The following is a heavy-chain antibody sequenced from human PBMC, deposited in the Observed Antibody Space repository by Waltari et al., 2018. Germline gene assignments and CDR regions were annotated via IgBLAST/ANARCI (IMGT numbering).Heavy chain of an antibody. Sequence: EVLLVESGGAVVRPGGSLSLSCASAGFTFDDYGMVWVRQAPGKGLEWVSGISWNGASTDYAVSVKGRFTISRDKAKNSLYLQMNSLIAEDTALYHCARDKWGPDYWGQGTLVTVSS. V-gene: IGHV3-20*01. CDR1: GFTFDDYG. J-gene: IGHJ4*02. CDR2: ISWNGAST. D-gene: IGHD7-27*01. CDR3: ARDKWGPDY.